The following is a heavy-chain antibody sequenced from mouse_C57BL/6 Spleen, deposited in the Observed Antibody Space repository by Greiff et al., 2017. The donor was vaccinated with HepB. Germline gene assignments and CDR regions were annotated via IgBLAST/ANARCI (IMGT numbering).Heavy chain of an antibody. V-gene: IGHV3-6*01. CDR2: ISYDGSN. J-gene: IGHJ4*01. Sequence: EVQLQESGPGLVKPSQSLSLTCSVTGYSITSGYYWNWIRQFPGNKLEWMGYISYDGSNNYNPSLKNRISITRDTSKNQFFLKLNSVTTEDTATYYCAQLGRYAMDYWGQGTSVTVSS. CDR1: GYSITSGYY. CDR3: AQLGRYAMDY. D-gene: IGHD4-1*02.